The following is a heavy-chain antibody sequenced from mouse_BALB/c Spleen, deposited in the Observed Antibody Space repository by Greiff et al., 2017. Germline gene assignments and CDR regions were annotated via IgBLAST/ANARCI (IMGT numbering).Heavy chain of an antibody. CDR2: IWGGGST. CDR1: GFSLSRYS. D-gene: IGHD3-2*01. J-gene: IGHJ3*01. V-gene: IGHV2-6-4*01. Sequence: VKLMESGPGLVAPSQSLSITCTVSGFSLSRYSVHWVRQPPGKGLEWLGMIWGGGSTDYNSALKSRLSISKDNSKSQVFLKMNSLQTDDTAMYYCARNGDSSGYAWFAYWGQGTLVTVSA. CDR3: ARNGDSSGYAWFAY.